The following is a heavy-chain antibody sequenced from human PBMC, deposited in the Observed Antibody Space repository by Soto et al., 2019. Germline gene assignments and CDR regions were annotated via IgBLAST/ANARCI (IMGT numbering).Heavy chain of an antibody. Sequence: EVQLAESGGGLAQPGGSLRLSCAASGFTLSGYAMDWVRQAPGKGLEYVSGISSNGVGTYYANSVQGRFTISRDKSKKTAYLQMGSMRPEAMAVYYCARRARPDVYYMDVWGEGTTVTVSS. D-gene: IGHD6-6*01. V-gene: IGHV3-64*01. CDR1: GFTLSGYA. J-gene: IGHJ6*03. CDR2: ISSNGVGT. CDR3: ARRARPDVYYMDV.